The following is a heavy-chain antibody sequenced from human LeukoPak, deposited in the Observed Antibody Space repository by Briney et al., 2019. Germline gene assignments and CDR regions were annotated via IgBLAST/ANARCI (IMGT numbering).Heavy chain of an antibody. Sequence: GGSLRLSCAASGFTFSSYSMNWVRQSPGKGLEWVANIKLDGSEKYYVDSVKGRFTISRDNAKNSLYLQMTSLRAEDTAVYYCARDRALYGLDYWGQGTLVTVSS. V-gene: IGHV3-7*01. CDR3: ARDRALYGLDY. CDR2: IKLDGSEK. CDR1: GFTFSSYS. J-gene: IGHJ4*02. D-gene: IGHD2/OR15-2a*01.